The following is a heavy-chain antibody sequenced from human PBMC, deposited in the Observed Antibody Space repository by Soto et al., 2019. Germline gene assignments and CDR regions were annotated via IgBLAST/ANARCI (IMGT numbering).Heavy chain of an antibody. CDR3: ARHEKGTMIVVVNGMDV. CDR1: GYSFTSYL. D-gene: IGHD3-22*01. J-gene: IGHJ6*02. V-gene: IGHV5-10-1*01. Sequence: RKISCKGSGYSFTSYLITWVRQMPGKGLEWMGRIDPSDSYTNYSPSFQGHVTISADKSISTAYLQWSSLKASDTAMYYCARHEKGTMIVVVNGMDVWGQGTTVTVSS. CDR2: IDPSDSYT.